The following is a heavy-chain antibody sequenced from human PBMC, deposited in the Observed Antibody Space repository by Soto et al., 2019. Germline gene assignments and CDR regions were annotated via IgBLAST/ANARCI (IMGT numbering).Heavy chain of an antibody. D-gene: IGHD3-10*01. CDR2: ISSSSSYI. CDR3: ARESSEYYFDY. V-gene: IGHV3-21*01. CDR1: GGTCGGYG. J-gene: IGHJ4*02. Sequence: AGGFLRVWWGAAGGTCGGYGGSWVRQAPGKGLEWVSSISSSSSYIYYADSVKGRFTISRDNAKNSLYLQMNSLRAEDTAVYYCARESSEYYFDYWGQGTLVTVSS.